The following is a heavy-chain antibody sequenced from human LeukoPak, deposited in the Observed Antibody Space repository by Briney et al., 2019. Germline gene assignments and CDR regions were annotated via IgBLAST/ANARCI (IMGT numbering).Heavy chain of an antibody. D-gene: IGHD3-10*01. Sequence: PGGSLRLSCAASGFTFSSYWMSWIRQAPGKGLEWVSYISSSGSTIYYADSVKGRFTISRDNAKNSLYLQMNSLRAEDTAVYYCARDLGSLVSGSGSYNWFDPWGQGTLVTVSS. J-gene: IGHJ5*02. CDR2: ISSSGSTI. CDR1: GFTFSSYW. V-gene: IGHV3-11*01. CDR3: ARDLGSLVSGSGSYNWFDP.